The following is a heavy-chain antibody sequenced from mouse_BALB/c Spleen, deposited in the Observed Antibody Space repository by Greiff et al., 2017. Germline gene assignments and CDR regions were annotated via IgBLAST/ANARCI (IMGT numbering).Heavy chain of an antibody. CDR3: ARHVSTAPYFDY. CDR1: GFAFSSYD. V-gene: IGHV5-12-1*01. Sequence: EVKVVESGGGLVKPGGSLKLSCAASGFAFSSYDMSWVRQTPEKRLEWVAYISSGGGSTYYPDTVKGRFTISRDNAKNTLYLQMSSLKSEDTAMYYCARHVSTAPYFDYWGQGTTLTVSS. J-gene: IGHJ2*01. CDR2: ISSGGGST. D-gene: IGHD1-2*01.